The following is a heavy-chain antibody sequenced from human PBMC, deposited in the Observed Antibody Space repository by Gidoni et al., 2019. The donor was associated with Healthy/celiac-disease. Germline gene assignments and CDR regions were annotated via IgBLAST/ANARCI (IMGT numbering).Heavy chain of an antibody. CDR1: GFTFDDYA. CDR3: AKDYVSTGSRMGYYYGMDV. Sequence: EVQLVESGGGLVQPGRSLRLSCAASGFTFDDYAMPWVRQAPGKGLEWVSGISWNSGSIGYADSVKGRFTISRDNAKNSLYLQMNSLRAEDTALYYCAKDYVSTGSRMGYYYGMDVWGQGTTVTVSS. J-gene: IGHJ6*02. D-gene: IGHD3-10*01. CDR2: ISWNSGSI. V-gene: IGHV3-9*01.